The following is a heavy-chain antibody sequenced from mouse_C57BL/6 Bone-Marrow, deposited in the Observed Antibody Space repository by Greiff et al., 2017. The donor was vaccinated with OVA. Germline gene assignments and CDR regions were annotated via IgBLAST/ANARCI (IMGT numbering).Heavy chain of an antibody. Sequence: QVQLQQPGAELVQPGASVKLSCKASGYTFTSYWMHWVKQRPGRGLEWIGRIDPNSGGTKYNEKFKSKATLTVDKPSSTAYMKLSSLTSEDAAVYYCARTGDYDRFAYWGQGTLVTVSA. CDR2: IDPNSGGT. V-gene: IGHV1-72*01. CDR1: GYTFTSYW. D-gene: IGHD2-4*01. J-gene: IGHJ3*01. CDR3: ARTGDYDRFAY.